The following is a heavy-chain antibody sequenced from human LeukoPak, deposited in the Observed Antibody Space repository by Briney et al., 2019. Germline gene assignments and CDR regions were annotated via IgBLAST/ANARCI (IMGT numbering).Heavy chain of an antibody. CDR3: ASNGRYSSGWYGFDY. V-gene: IGHV4-59*01. Sequence: PSETLSLTCTVSGGSISSYYWSWVRQPPGKGLEWLGYIYYSGSTNYNPSLKSRVTISVDTSKNQFSLKLSSVTAADMAVYYCASNGRYSSGWYGFDYWGQGTLVTVSS. CDR2: IYYSGST. J-gene: IGHJ4*02. CDR1: GGSISSYY. D-gene: IGHD6-19*01.